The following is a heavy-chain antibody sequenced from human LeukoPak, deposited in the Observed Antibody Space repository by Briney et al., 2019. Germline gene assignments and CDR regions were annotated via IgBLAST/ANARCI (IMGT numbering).Heavy chain of an antibody. Sequence: SETLSLTCSVSGGSISDYYWSWIRQPPGKGLEWIGCIYYSGSPNYNPSLKSRVTISVDTSKNQFSLKLSSVTAADTAVYYCARGGVQDGGELFLDYGMDVWGQGTTVTVSS. CDR2: IYYSGSP. J-gene: IGHJ6*02. CDR3: ARGGVQDGGELFLDYGMDV. D-gene: IGHD3-10*01. CDR1: GGSISDYY. V-gene: IGHV4-59*01.